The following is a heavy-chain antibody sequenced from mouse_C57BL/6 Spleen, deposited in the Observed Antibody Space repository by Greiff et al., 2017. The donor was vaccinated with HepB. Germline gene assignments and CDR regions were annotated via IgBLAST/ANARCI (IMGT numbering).Heavy chain of an antibody. CDR3: ARSGFYYGYDEGAGYAMDY. D-gene: IGHD2-2*01. Sequence: VQLQQSGAELARPGASVKLSCKASGYTFTSYGISWVKQRTGQGLEWIGEIYPRSGNTYYNEKFKGKATLTADKSSSTAYMELRSLTSEDSAVYFCARSGFYYGYDEGAGYAMDYWGQGTSVTVSS. V-gene: IGHV1-81*01. J-gene: IGHJ4*01. CDR2: IYPRSGNT. CDR1: GYTFTSYG.